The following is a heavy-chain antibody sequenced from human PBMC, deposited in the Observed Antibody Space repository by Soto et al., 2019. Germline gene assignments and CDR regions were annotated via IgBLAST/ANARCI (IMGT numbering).Heavy chain of an antibody. CDR1: GFTFSSYA. D-gene: IGHD6-19*01. CDR2: ISGSGGST. CDR3: AKDLVVQQWPAYYYYYYGMDV. V-gene: IGHV3-23*01. J-gene: IGHJ6*02. Sequence: GGSLRLSCAASGFTFSSYAMSWVRQAPGKGVEWVSAISGSGGSTYYADSVKGRFTISRDNSKNTLYLQMNSLRAEDTAVYYCAKDLVVQQWPAYYYYYYGMDVWGQGTTVTVSS.